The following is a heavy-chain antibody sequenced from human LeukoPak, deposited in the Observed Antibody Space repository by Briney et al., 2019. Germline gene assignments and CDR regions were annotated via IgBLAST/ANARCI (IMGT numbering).Heavy chain of an antibody. D-gene: IGHD3-10*01. CDR1: GGSISSYY. CDR3: ARRRLSGRAFDI. J-gene: IGHJ3*02. V-gene: IGHV4-59*01. CDR2: IYNSGST. Sequence: SETLSLTCSVSGGSISSYYWSWIRQPSGEGLEWIGQIYNSGSTNSNPSLESRVSISLDTSKNQFSLKLTSVTAADTAVYYCARRRLSGRAFDIWGQGTMVTVSS.